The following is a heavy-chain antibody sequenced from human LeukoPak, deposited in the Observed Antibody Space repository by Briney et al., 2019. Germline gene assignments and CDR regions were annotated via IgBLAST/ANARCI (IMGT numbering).Heavy chain of an antibody. CDR2: IIPIFGTA. Sequence: SAKVSCKASGGTFSIYAISWVRQAPGQGLEWMGGIIPIFGTANYAQKFQGRVTITADESTSTAYMELSSLRSEDTAVYYCAREVASYSGSSEDWFDPWGQGTLVTVSS. V-gene: IGHV1-69*13. D-gene: IGHD1-26*01. CDR1: GGTFSIYA. CDR3: AREVASYSGSSEDWFDP. J-gene: IGHJ5*02.